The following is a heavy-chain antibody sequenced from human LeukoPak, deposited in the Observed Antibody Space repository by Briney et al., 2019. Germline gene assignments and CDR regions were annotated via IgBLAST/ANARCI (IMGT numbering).Heavy chain of an antibody. CDR1: GYTFTSYA. CDR3: ARVQSAYCSSSSCYGGYFDY. V-gene: IGHV1-3*01. Sequence: ASVKVSCKASGYTFTSYAMHWVRQAPGQGPEWMGWINAGNGNTKYSQKFQGRVTITRDTSASTAYMELSSLRPEDTAVYYCARVQSAYCSSSSCYGGYFDYWGQGTLVTVSS. J-gene: IGHJ4*02. D-gene: IGHD2-2*01. CDR2: INAGNGNT.